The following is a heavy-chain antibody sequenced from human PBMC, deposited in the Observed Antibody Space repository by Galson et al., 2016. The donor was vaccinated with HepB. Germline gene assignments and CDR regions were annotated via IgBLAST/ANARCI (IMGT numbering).Heavy chain of an antibody. V-gene: IGHV3-9*01. CDR1: GFTFDDHA. CDR2: ISWNSLII. J-gene: IGHJ4*02. D-gene: IGHD2-2*01. Sequence: SLRLSCAASGFTFDDHAMHWVRQAPGKGLEWVSGISWNSLIIVYADSVKGRFTVSRDNAENSLYLQVSSLRPEDSAFYYCAKDKSPYASTWIDYWGQGTLATVSP. CDR3: AKDKSPYASTWIDY.